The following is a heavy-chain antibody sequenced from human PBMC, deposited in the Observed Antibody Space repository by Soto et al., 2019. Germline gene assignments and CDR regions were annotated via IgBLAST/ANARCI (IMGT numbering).Heavy chain of an antibody. CDR3: ARTSPVVTDV. CDR2: IYYSGST. CDR1: GGSISSGDYY. D-gene: IGHD5-18*01. V-gene: IGHV4-30-4*01. Sequence: TLSLTSTVSGGSISSGDYYGSWIRQPPVKGLEWIGYIYYSGSTYYNPSLKSRVTISVDTSKNQFSLKLSSVTAADTAVYYCARTSPVVTDVWGQRTTVTVSS. J-gene: IGHJ6*02.